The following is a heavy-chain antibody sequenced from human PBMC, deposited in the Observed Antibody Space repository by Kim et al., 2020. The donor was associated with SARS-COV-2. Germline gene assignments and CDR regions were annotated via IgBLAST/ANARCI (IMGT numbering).Heavy chain of an antibody. Sequence: ASVKVSCKVSGYALTDLSIHWVRQAPGKGLQWMGGFDPEAGETIFAQNFQGRVTMTEDTSTDTAYMELSSLRSEDTAVYFCATGYTSVGGDYWGQGSLVTGSS. CDR2: FDPEAGET. CDR1: GYALTDLS. D-gene: IGHD2-15*01. V-gene: IGHV1-24*01. J-gene: IGHJ4*02. CDR3: ATGYTSVGGDY.